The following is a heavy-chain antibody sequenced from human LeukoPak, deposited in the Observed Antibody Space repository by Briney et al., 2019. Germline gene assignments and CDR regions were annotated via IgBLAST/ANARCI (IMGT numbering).Heavy chain of an antibody. D-gene: IGHD3-10*01. Sequence: GASVKVSCKASGYTFTGYYMHWVRQAPGQGLEWMGWINPNSGGTNYAQKFQGRVTMTRDTSISTAYMELSRLRSDDTAVYYCAREGSRYYYGSGIISRHPYFDYWGQGTLVTVSS. CDR3: AREGSRYYYGSGIISRHPYFDY. CDR1: GYTFTGYY. CDR2: INPNSGGT. V-gene: IGHV1-2*02. J-gene: IGHJ4*02.